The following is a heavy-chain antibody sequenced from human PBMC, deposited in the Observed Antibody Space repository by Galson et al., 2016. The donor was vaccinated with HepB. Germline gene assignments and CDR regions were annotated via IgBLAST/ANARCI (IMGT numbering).Heavy chain of an antibody. CDR3: AKRDSSSLFYFDS. D-gene: IGHD3-22*01. J-gene: IGHJ4*02. CDR1: RFTFDDYA. V-gene: IGHV3-9*01. Sequence: SLRLSCVASRFTFDDYAAHWVRQAPGKGPEWVSGINWNSVIKVYADSVKGRFTITRDNAKNSLYLQMSSLRPEDTAFYYCAKRDSSSLFYFDSWGQGTLVTVSS. CDR2: INWNSVIK.